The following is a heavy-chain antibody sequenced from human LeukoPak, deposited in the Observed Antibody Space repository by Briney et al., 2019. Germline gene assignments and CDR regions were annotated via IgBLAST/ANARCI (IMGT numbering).Heavy chain of an antibody. CDR2: IVYSGTT. Sequence: SETLSLTCTVSGGSISSRSYYWGWIRQPPGKGLEWIGSIVYSGTTYYNPSLKSRVTISVDTSKNQFSLRLSSVTAADTAVYYCARSSGYSSSGGLNWFDTWGQGTLVTVSS. D-gene: IGHD6-13*01. CDR1: GGSISSRSYY. J-gene: IGHJ5*02. V-gene: IGHV4-39*01. CDR3: ARSSGYSSSGGLNWFDT.